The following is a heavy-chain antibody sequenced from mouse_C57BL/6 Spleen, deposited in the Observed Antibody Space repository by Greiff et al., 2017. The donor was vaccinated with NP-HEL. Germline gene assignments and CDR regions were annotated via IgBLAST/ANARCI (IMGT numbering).Heavy chain of an antibody. J-gene: IGHJ4*01. V-gene: IGHV5-17*01. CDR1: GFTFSDYG. Sequence: EVKLMESGGGLVKPGGSLKLSCAASGFTFSDYGMHWVRQAPEKGLEWVAYISSGSSTIYYADTVKGRFTISRDNAKNTLFLQMTSLRSEDTAMYYWATTVVAPMDYWGQGTSVTVSS. D-gene: IGHD1-1*01. CDR3: ATTVVAPMDY. CDR2: ISSGSSTI.